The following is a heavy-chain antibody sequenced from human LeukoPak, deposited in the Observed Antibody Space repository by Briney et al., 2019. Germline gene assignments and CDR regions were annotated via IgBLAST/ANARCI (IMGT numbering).Heavy chain of an antibody. J-gene: IGHJ4*02. V-gene: IGHV3-15*01. D-gene: IGHD4-11*01. CDR1: GIVFPNAW. Sequence: WGSLRLSCVGPGIVFPNAWQSWVRQPPGKGLEWIGRIKGTDDGETRDYAASVKGRFIISRDDSKDMLFLQMNSLKSEDTALYYCTTHSTTSYYWGRAILATVSS. CDR2: IKGTDDGETR. CDR3: TTHSTTSYY.